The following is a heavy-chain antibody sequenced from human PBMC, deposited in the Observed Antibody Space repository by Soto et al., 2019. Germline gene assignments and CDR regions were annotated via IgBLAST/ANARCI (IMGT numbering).Heavy chain of an antibody. V-gene: IGHV1-18*01. J-gene: IGHJ6*02. D-gene: IGHD3-9*01. CDR2: ISAYSGNT. CDR1: GYTFTSYG. Sequence: QVQLVQSGAEVKKPGASVKVSCKASGYTFTSYGLSWVRQAPGQGLEWMGWISAYSGNTNYAQKLQGRVTMTTDTSTSTAYMELRSLRSDDTAVYYCARVVQDVLRYFDGVPYYGMDVWGQGTTVTVSS. CDR3: ARVVQDVLRYFDGVPYYGMDV.